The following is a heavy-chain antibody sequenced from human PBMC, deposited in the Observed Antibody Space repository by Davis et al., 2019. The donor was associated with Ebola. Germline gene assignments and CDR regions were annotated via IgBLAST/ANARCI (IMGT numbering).Heavy chain of an antibody. J-gene: IGHJ4*02. CDR3: ARAVPATQNLDY. Sequence: AASVKVSCKTSAYTFTAYFIHWVRRAPGEGLEWMGWTNPNTGGTNSAQKFQGRVTMTRATSMTTAYMELNGLRSDDTAVYYCARAVPATQNLDYWGKGTLVTVSS. V-gene: IGHV1-2*02. CDR2: TNPNTGGT. CDR1: AYTFTAYF. D-gene: IGHD2-15*01.